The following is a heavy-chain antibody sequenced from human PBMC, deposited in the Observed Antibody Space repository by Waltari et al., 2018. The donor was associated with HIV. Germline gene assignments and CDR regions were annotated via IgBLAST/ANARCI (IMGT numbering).Heavy chain of an antibody. CDR1: GFTFSIYS. Sequence: EVQLVESGGGLVKPGGSLRLSCAASGFTFSIYSMNWIRQAPGKWLEWVSSISSSVSYIYYKDSVKGRFTISRDNSLYLQMNSLRADDTAVYYCARDLGASNNYYYGMDVWGQGTTVTVSS. CDR3: ARDLGASNNYYYGMDV. J-gene: IGHJ6*02. CDR2: ISSSVSYI. V-gene: IGHV3-21*01. D-gene: IGHD3-16*01.